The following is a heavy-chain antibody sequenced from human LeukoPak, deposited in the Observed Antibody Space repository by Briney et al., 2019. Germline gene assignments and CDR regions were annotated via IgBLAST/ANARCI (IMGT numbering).Heavy chain of an antibody. J-gene: IGHJ4*02. CDR1: GGSISSGTYY. Sequence: PSETLSLTCTVSGGSISSGTYYWTWIRQPAGKGLEWIGPFYTSGSTNYNPSLKSRVTISVDTSKNQFSLKLSSVTAADTAVYYCARGPYAWGYIDYWGQGTLVTVSS. D-gene: IGHD7-27*01. CDR3: ARGPYAWGYIDY. CDR2: FYTSGST. V-gene: IGHV4-61*02.